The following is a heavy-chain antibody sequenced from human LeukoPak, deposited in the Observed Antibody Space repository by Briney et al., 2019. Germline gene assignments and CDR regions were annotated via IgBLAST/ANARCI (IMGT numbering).Heavy chain of an antibody. CDR2: IRGSDGST. D-gene: IGHD4-17*01. Sequence: GGSLRLSCAASGFPFSTYAVSWVGQAPGKGLEWVAGIRGSDGSTYYADSVKRRFAISRDNSKNTLYLQMNSLRAEDTAVYYCAKDVYGDYGGLDYWGQGTLVTVSS. CDR1: GFPFSTYA. J-gene: IGHJ4*02. V-gene: IGHV3-23*01. CDR3: AKDVYGDYGGLDY.